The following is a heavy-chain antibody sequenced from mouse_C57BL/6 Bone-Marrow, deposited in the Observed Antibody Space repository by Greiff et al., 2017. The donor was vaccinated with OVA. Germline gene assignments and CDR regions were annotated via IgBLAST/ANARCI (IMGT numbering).Heavy chain of an antibody. CDR1: GYTFTSYG. J-gene: IGHJ3*01. CDR3: ARRMTTEFAY. D-gene: IGHD2-13*01. Sequence: QVQLQQSGAELARPGASVKLSCKASGYTFTSYGISWVKQRTGQGLEWIGEIYPRSGNTYYNEKFKGKATLTADKSSSTAYMELRSLTSEDSAVYFCARRMTTEFAYWGQGTLVTVSA. CDR2: IYPRSGNT. V-gene: IGHV1-81*01.